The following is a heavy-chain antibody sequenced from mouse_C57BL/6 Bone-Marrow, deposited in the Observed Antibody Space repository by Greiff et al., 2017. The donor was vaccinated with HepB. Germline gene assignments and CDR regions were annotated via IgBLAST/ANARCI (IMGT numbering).Heavy chain of an antibody. D-gene: IGHD1-1*01. CDR1: GYTFTSYW. CDR3: ARRAVVAPRFAY. V-gene: IGHV1-55*01. Sequence: VQLQQPGAELVKPGASVKMSCKASGYTFTSYWITWVKQRPGQGLEWIGDIYPGSGSTNYNEKFKSKATLTVDTSSSTAYMQLSSLTSEDSAVYYCARRAVVAPRFAYWGQGTLVTVSA. J-gene: IGHJ3*01. CDR2: IYPGSGST.